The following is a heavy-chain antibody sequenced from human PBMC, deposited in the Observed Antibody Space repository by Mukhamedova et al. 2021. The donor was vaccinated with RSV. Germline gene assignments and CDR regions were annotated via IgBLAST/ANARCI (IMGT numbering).Heavy chain of an antibody. Sequence: VRQAPGKGLEWVSSISGSSHMTYYADSVKGRFTISRDNSKNTRYLQMNSLRDEDTAVYYCARGRMQLFFDYWGTGALVTVSS. D-gene: IGHD1-1*01. V-gene: IGHV3-23*01. CDR3: ARGRMQLFFDY. CDR2: ISGSSHMT. J-gene: IGHJ4*02.